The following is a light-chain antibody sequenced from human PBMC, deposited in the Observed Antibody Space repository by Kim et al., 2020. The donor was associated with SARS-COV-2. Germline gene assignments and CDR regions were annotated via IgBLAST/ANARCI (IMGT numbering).Light chain of an antibody. CDR1: SSDLNDYKH. Sequence: GPAATISCTGTSSDLNDYKHVSWYQQHPGKAPKLMIYDVSERPSGVPDRFSASKSGNTASLTVSGLQAEDEADYFCTSYTGSNNFVFGGGTQLTVL. J-gene: IGLJ2*01. V-gene: IGLV2-8*01. CDR3: TSYTGSNNFV. CDR2: DVS.